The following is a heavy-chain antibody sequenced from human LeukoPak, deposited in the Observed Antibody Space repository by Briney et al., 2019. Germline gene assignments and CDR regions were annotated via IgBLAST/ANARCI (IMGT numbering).Heavy chain of an antibody. Sequence: LQGRVTMTTDTSTSTAYMELRSLRSNDTAVYYCARDHGQWPLDYWGQGTLVTVSS. J-gene: IGHJ4*02. D-gene: IGHD6-19*01. CDR3: ARDHGQWPLDY. V-gene: IGHV1-18*01.